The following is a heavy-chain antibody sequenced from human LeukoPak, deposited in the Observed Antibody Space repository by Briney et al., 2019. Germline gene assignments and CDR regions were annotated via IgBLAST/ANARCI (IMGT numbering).Heavy chain of an antibody. CDR3: ARVKMAQDAFDI. CDR1: GFTFTSYS. D-gene: IGHD5-24*01. J-gene: IGHJ3*02. CDR2: ISSSSSTI. V-gene: IGHV3-48*01. Sequence: GGSLRLSCAASGFTFTSYSMNWVRQAPGKGLEWVSYISSSSSTIYYADSVKGRFTISRDNAKNSLYLQMNSLRAEHTAVYYCARVKMAQDAFDIWGQGTMVTVSS.